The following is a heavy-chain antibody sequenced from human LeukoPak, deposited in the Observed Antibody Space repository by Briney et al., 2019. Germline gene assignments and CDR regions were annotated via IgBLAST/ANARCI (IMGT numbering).Heavy chain of an antibody. Sequence: KPSETLSLTCAVYGGSISGYYWSWIRQPPGKGLEWVGEIHYTGGTSHNPSLKSRATISIDTSKNQLSLKLSSVTAADTAVYYCARGNILSGYCFDFWGQGALVTVSS. CDR3: ARGNILSGYCFDF. CDR2: IHYTGGT. D-gene: IGHD3-9*01. CDR1: GGSISGYY. V-gene: IGHV4-34*04. J-gene: IGHJ4*02.